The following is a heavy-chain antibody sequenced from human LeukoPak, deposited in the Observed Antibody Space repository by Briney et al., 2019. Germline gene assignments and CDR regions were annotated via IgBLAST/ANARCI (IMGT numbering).Heavy chain of an antibody. D-gene: IGHD3-22*01. CDR2: NYYSGST. Sequence: SGTLSLTCTVSGGSISSYYWSWIRQRPGKGLECVGYNYYSGSTNYNPPLKSRVTISVDTSKNQFSLKLSSVTAADTAVYYCAREGLRDSSGYYPSLYGMDVWGQGTTVTVSS. J-gene: IGHJ6*02. CDR1: GGSISSYY. V-gene: IGHV4-59*01. CDR3: AREGLRDSSGYYPSLYGMDV.